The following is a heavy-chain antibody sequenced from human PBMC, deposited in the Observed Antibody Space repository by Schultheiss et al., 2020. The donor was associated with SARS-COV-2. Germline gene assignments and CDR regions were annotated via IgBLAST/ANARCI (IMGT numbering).Heavy chain of an antibody. CDR3: TTVMCSGSSCYYYYGLDV. J-gene: IGHJ6*02. D-gene: IGHD2-15*01. CDR1: GFTFSNAW. Sequence: GGSLRLSCAASGFTFSNAWMSWVRQAPGKGLEWVGRIKSRTDGGTTDYGAPVKGRFSISRDDSKETVSLQMHSLKPEDSAVYYCTTVMCSGSSCYYYYGLDVWGQGATVTVSS. CDR2: IKSRTDGGTT. V-gene: IGHV3-15*01.